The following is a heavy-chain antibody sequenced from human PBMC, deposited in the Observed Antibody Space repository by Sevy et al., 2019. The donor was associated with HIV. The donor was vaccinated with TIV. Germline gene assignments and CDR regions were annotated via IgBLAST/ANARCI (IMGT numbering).Heavy chain of an antibody. V-gene: IGHV3-30-3*01. CDR1: GFTFSSYA. J-gene: IGHJ3*02. CDR2: ISYDGSNK. CDR3: ARAKRGRDAFDI. Sequence: GGSLRLSCAASGFTFSSYAMHWVRQAPGKGLEWVAVISYDGSNKYYADSVKGRFTISRDNSKNTLYLQMNSLRAEDTAVYYWARAKRGRDAFDIWGQGTMVTVSS. D-gene: IGHD3-16*01.